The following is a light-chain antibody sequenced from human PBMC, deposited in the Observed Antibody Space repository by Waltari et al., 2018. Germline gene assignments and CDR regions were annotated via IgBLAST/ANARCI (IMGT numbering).Light chain of an antibody. V-gene: IGKV3-20*01. CDR1: QSVSSSN. Sequence: EIVLVQSPGTLSVSPGDRATLSGRASQSVSSSNVAWYQQRPGQAPRLRIYDASLRAAGVPDRFSGSLSGIDFALSISRLEPEDFAVYYCKQYPDSPRTFGQGTKVEIK. J-gene: IGKJ1*01. CDR3: KQYPDSPRT. CDR2: DAS.